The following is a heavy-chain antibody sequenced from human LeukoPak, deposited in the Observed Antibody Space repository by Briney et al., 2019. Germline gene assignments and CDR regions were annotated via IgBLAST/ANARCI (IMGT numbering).Heavy chain of an antibody. Sequence: SETLSLTCTVSGGSISSSSYYWGWIRQPPGKGLEWIGSIYYSGSTYYNPSLKSRVTISVDTSKNQFSLKLSSVTAADTAVYYCARRDSSSWFSYYYYGMDVWGQGTTVTVSS. CDR2: IYYSGST. CDR1: GGSISSSSYY. CDR3: ARRDSSSWFSYYYYGMDV. D-gene: IGHD6-13*01. V-gene: IGHV4-39*01. J-gene: IGHJ6*02.